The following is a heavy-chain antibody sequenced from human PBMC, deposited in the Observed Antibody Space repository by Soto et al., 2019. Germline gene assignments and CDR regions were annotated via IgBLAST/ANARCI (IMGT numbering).Heavy chain of an antibody. CDR1: GFTFSSYS. V-gene: IGHV3-21*01. CDR2: ISSSSSYI. Sequence: GGSLRLSCAASGFTFSSYSMNWVRQAPGKGLEWVSSISSSSSYIYSADSLKGRFTISRDNAKNSLYLQMNSLRAEDTAVYYCARWGDYYYHAMDVWGQGTTVTV. J-gene: IGHJ6*02. D-gene: IGHD3-16*01. CDR3: ARWGDYYYHAMDV.